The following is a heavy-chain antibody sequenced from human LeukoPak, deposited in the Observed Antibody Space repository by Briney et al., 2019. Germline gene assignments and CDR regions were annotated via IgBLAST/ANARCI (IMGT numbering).Heavy chain of an antibody. CDR2: IVVGSGNT. J-gene: IGHJ5*02. V-gene: IGHV1-58*02. Sequence: SVKVSCKASGFTFTSSAMQWVRQARGQRLEWIGWIVVGSGNTNYAQKFQERVTITRDMSTSTAYMELSSLRSEDTAVYYCAQVVPNQGGFDPWGQGTLVTVSS. CDR1: GFTFTSSA. CDR3: AQVVPNQGGFDP. D-gene: IGHD2-15*01.